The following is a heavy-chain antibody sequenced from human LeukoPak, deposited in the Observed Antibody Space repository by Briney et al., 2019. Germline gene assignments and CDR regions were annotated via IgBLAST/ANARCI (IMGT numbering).Heavy chain of an antibody. J-gene: IGHJ3*02. D-gene: IGHD1-14*01. CDR2: MNPNSGNT. Sequence: ASVKVSCKASGYTFTTYDITWVRQATGQGLEWMGWMNPNSGNTAYAQKFQGRVTITRNTSISTAYMELSSLRSEDTAVYYCATDNRELESAFDIWGQGTMVTVSS. V-gene: IGHV1-8*03. CDR1: GYTFTTYD. CDR3: ATDNRELESAFDI.